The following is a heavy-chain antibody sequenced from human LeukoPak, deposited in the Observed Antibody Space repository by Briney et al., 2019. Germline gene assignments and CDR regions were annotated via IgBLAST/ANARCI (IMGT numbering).Heavy chain of an antibody. CDR2: VDPRSGNT. D-gene: IGHD6-13*01. CDR1: GYTFTSCD. Sequence: ASVKVSCKASGYTFTSCDINWVRQATGQGPEWLGWVDPRSGNTGCAQKFQDRVTMTRDTSINTAYMELSSLDFEDTAVYYCARRYSSNWDFDYWGQGTLITVSS. J-gene: IGHJ4*02. CDR3: ARRYSSNWDFDY. V-gene: IGHV1-8*01.